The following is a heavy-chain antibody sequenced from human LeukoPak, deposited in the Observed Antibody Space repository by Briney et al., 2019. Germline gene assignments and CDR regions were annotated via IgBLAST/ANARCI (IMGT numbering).Heavy chain of an antibody. J-gene: IGHJ4*02. CDR3: ARDQNWSPDW. Sequence: QPGGSLRLSCAASGFTFSSYEMNWVRQAPGKGLEWVSYISSSGSTIYYAGSVKGRSTISRDNAKNSLYLQMNSLRVEDTAVYYCARDQNWSPDWWGQGTLVTVSS. V-gene: IGHV3-48*03. CDR1: GFTFSSYE. D-gene: IGHD1-1*01. CDR2: ISSSGSTI.